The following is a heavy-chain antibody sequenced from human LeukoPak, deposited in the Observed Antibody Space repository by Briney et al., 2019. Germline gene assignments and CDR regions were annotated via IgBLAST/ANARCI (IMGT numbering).Heavy chain of an antibody. J-gene: IGHJ6*03. D-gene: IGHD1-1*01. CDR3: ARGRVSSSTWYSTYYYYFYMDV. V-gene: IGHV4-59*01. Sequence: PSETLSLTCSVSDDSITMYYWTWIRQPPGKGLEWIGYVDHTGSTNFNPSLNGRVSISRDTTKNLFSLKLRSVTAADTAVYFCARGRVSSSTWYSTYYYYFYMDVWGKGTTVTVSS. CDR2: VDHTGST. CDR1: DDSITMYY.